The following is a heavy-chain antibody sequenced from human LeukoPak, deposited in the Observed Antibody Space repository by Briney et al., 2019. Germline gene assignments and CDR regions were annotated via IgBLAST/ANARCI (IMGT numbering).Heavy chain of an antibody. Sequence: SETLSLTCTVSGGSISGHYWSWIRQPPGKGLGWIGYIYYSESTNYNPSLKSRVTISVDTSKNQFSLKLSSVTAADTAVYYCARGGYYYDSSGYYWYGAFDIWGQGTMVTVSS. D-gene: IGHD3-22*01. CDR3: ARGGYYYDSSGYYWYGAFDI. V-gene: IGHV4-59*11. CDR1: GGSISGHY. CDR2: IYYSEST. J-gene: IGHJ3*02.